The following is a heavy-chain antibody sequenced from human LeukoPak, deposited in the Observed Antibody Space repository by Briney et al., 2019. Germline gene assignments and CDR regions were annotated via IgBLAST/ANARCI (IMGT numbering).Heavy chain of an antibody. V-gene: IGHV4-39*01. Sequence: SETLSLTCTLSGGSISSVSDSGGWIRQPPGKVLEWIVSSYQSGSTCYHPPLNRRVTISVATSKNQTSLTLTSVTVADTAVYYCGSVDRGWFGVGEYWGQGTLVTVSS. D-gene: IGHD3-10*01. CDR3: GSVDRGWFGVGEY. J-gene: IGHJ4*02. CDR1: GGSISSVSDS. CDR2: SYQSGST.